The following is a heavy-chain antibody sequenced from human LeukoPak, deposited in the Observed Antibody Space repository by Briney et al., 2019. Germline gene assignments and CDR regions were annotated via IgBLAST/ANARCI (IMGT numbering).Heavy chain of an antibody. CDR2: ISTTGGGT. CDR3: TKRGYSYEADY. D-gene: IGHD5-18*01. Sequence: GGSLRLSCVVSGFTFSTYAMRWVRQAPGKGLEWVSSISTTGGGTSYAASVKGRFTISRDNSKNTLFLQMNSLRAEDTAVHYCTKRGYSYEADYWGQGTLVTVSS. CDR1: GFTFSTYA. V-gene: IGHV3-23*01. J-gene: IGHJ4*02.